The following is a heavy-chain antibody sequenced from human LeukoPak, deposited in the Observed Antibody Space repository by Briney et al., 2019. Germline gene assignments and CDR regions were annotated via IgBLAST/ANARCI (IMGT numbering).Heavy chain of an antibody. CDR3: ARIGSSYYFDN. D-gene: IGHD1-26*01. J-gene: IGHJ4*02. CDR1: GYRFISYW. CDR2: IYPGDSDS. Sequence: GESLKISYQGSGYRFISYWIGWVRPMPGKGLEWMGIIYPGDSDSRYSPSFQGQVTISADKSISIAYLQWSSLKASDTAMYYCARIGSSYYFDNWGQGTLVTVSS. V-gene: IGHV5-51*01.